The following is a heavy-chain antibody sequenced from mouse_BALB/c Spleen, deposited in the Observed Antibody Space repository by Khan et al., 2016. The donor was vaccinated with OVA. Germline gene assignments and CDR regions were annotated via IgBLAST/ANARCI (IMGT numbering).Heavy chain of an antibody. Sequence: QVQLKQSGTELVKPGASVKLSCKTSGYTFTSYWIQWVKQRPGQGLGWIGQIFPGTGTTYYNENFKGKATLTVNTSSSTAYMQLSSLTSEDSAGYFCARGYFGNYEFVYWGRGTLVTVSP. CDR1: GYTFTSYW. CDR2: IFPGTGTT. D-gene: IGHD2-1*01. J-gene: IGHJ3*01. V-gene: IGHV1S132*01. CDR3: ARGYFGNYEFVY.